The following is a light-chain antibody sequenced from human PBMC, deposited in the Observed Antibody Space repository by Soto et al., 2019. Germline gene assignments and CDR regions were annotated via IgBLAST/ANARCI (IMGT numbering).Light chain of an antibody. CDR1: QSVSST. V-gene: IGKV3-15*01. J-gene: IGKJ5*01. CDR2: GAS. CDR3: QQYNNWPIT. Sequence: EILLTQSPATLSVCPGERAAISCRASQSVSSTSAWYQQKPGQAPRVLIYGASTRATGSPARFSGSGSGTEFTLTISSLQSEDFAVYYCQQYNNWPITFGQGTRLEI.